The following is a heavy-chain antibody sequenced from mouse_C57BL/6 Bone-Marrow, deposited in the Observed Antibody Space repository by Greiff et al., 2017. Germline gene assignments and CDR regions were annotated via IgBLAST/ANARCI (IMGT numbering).Heavy chain of an antibody. D-gene: IGHD1-1*01. V-gene: IGHV5-2*01. CDR3: ARHGDYGSSSYWYFDV. CDR2: INSDGGSP. Sequence: EVKLVESGGGLVQPGESLKLSCESNEYEFPSHDMSWVRKTPEKRLELVAAINSDGGSPYYPDTLESRFIISRDNTTKTLYLQRSSRRSEDTALYYGARHGDYGSSSYWYFDVGGTGTTVTVSS. J-gene: IGHJ1*03. CDR1: EYEFPSHD.